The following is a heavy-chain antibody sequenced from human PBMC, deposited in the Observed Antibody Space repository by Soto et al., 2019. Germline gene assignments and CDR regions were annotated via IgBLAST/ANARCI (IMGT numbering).Heavy chain of an antibody. CDR3: ARSRGYSSGWYRFDY. D-gene: IGHD6-19*01. CDR2: IKQDGSEK. CDR1: GFTVSSYC. J-gene: IGHJ4*02. V-gene: IGHV3-7*01. Sequence: XECLRLSFAASGFTVSSYCMSWVRQAPGKGLEWVANIKQDGSEKYYVDSVKGRFTISRDNAKNSLYLQMNSLRAEDTAVYYCARSRGYSSGWYRFDYWGRGTLVTVSS.